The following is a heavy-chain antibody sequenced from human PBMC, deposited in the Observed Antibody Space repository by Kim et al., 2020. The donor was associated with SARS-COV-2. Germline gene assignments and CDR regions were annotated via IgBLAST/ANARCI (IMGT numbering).Heavy chain of an antibody. Sequence: GGSLRLSCAASGFTFSSYAMHWVRQAPGKGLEWVAVISYDGSNKYYADSVKGRFTISRDNSKNTLYLQMNSLRAEDTAVYYCARDTDRGYALDYWGQGTLVTVSS. J-gene: IGHJ4*02. D-gene: IGHD3-22*01. CDR2: ISYDGSNK. CDR3: ARDTDRGYALDY. CDR1: GFTFSSYA. V-gene: IGHV3-30*04.